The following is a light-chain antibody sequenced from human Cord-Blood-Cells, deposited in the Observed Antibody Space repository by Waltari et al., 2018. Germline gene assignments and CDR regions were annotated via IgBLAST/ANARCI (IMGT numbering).Light chain of an antibody. V-gene: IGLV3-1*01. Sequence: SYVLTQPPSVSVSPGQTASITCSGDKLGDKYACWYQQKPGQSPVLVIYQDSKRPSGIPERFFGSNSGNTATLTISGTQAMDEADYYCQAWDSSTVVFGGGTKLTVL. CDR1: KLGDKY. J-gene: IGLJ2*01. CDR2: QDS. CDR3: QAWDSSTVV.